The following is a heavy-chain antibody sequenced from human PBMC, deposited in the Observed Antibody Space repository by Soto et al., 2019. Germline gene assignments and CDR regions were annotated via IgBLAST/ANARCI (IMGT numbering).Heavy chain of an antibody. CDR3: ARAVPAITMIVVVIDAFDI. J-gene: IGHJ3*02. CDR2: IYYSRST. V-gene: IGHV4-59*01. CDR1: GGSISSYY. Sequence: PSETLSLTCTVSGGSISSYYWSWIRQPPGKGLEWIGYIYYSRSTNYNPSLKSRVTISVDTSKNQFSLKLSSVTAADTAVYYCARAVPAITMIVVVIDAFDIWGQGTMVTVSS. D-gene: IGHD3-22*01.